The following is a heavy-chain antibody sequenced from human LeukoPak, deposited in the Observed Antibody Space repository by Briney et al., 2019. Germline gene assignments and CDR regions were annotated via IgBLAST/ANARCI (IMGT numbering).Heavy chain of an antibody. D-gene: IGHD3-22*01. CDR1: GYTFTIYG. V-gene: IGHV1-18*01. CDR3: ARDRDYYDGSGYYRDAFDI. Sequence: ASVKVSFKASGYTFTIYGISWVRQAPGQGLEWMGWISAYNGNTNYAQKLQGRVTMTTDTSTSTAYMELRSLRSDDTAVYYCARDRDYYDGSGYYRDAFDIWGQGTMVTVSS. J-gene: IGHJ3*02. CDR2: ISAYNGNT.